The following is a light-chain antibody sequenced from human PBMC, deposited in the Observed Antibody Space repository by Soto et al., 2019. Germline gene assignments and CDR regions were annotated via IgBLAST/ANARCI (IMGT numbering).Light chain of an antibody. Sequence: EVVMTQSPATLSVSPGNTVTLSCRANQTITSNLAWYQQRPGQAPRLLIYGASSRATGIPDRFSGSGSGTDFTLTISRLEPEDFALYYCQQYGNSPPLTFGGGTKVDIK. V-gene: IGKV3-20*01. J-gene: IGKJ4*01. CDR3: QQYGNSPPLT. CDR2: GAS. CDR1: QTITSN.